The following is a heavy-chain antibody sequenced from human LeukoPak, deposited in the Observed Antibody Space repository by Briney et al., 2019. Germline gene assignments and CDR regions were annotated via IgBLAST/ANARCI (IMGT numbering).Heavy chain of an antibody. V-gene: IGHV4-39*07. CDR3: ARVVPAANAFDI. J-gene: IGHJ3*02. Sequence: SETLSLTCTVSGGSVTYTNYYWGWIRQPPGKGLQWIGVIYYNGKTYYNPSLKSRVTISVDTSKNQFSLKLSSVTAADTAVYYCARVVPAANAFDIWGQGTMVTVSS. CDR1: GGSVTYTNYY. CDR2: IYYNGKT. D-gene: IGHD2-2*01.